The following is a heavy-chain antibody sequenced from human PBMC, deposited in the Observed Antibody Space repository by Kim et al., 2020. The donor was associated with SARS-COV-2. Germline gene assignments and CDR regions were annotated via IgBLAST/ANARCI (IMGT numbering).Heavy chain of an antibody. D-gene: IGHD2-15*01. CDR3: AKSNDIVVVVAATGLDY. J-gene: IGHJ4*02. V-gene: IGHV3-30*02. Sequence: KGRFTNSRDNSKNTLYLQMNSLGAEDTAVYYCAKSNDIVVVVAATGLDYWGQGALVTVSS.